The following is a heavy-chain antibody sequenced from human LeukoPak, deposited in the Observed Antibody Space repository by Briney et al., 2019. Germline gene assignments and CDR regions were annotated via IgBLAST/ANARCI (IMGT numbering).Heavy chain of an antibody. CDR2: IYYSGST. Sequence: PSETLSLTCTVSGGSISSSSYYWGWIRQPPGKGLEWIGSIYYSGSTYYNPSLKSRVTISVDTSNNQFSLKLSSVTAADTAVYYCARRPRGSGPPFDYWGQGTLVTVSS. D-gene: IGHD3-10*01. J-gene: IGHJ4*02. CDR1: GGSISSSSYY. V-gene: IGHV4-39*01. CDR3: ARRPRGSGPPFDY.